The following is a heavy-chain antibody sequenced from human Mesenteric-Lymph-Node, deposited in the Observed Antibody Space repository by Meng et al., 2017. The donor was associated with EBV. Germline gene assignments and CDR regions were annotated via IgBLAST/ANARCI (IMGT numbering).Heavy chain of an antibody. CDR1: CYSFTNFG. CDR3: ARTGGELLIWFDP. J-gene: IGHJ5*02. D-gene: IGHD3-10*01. Sequence: QAPVGESGAEGNDPGASVNVSMKAFCYSFTNFGIRWVRQAPGQGLEWLGWISADNGNTNYAEKFQGRVTMTTDTSTSTVHMEVRSLRPDDTAVYYCARTGGELLIWFDPWGQGTLVTVSS. CDR2: ISADNGNT. V-gene: IGHV1-18*01.